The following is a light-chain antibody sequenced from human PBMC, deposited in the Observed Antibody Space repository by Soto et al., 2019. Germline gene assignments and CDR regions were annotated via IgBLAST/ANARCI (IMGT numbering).Light chain of an antibody. CDR1: SSDVGGYNY. CDR3: SSYTSSRTPYV. Sequence: QSALTQPASVAGSPGQSITISCTGTSSDVGGYNYVSWYQQHPGKAPKLMIYDVSNRPSGVSNRFAGSKSGNTASLTISGLQAEDEDDYYCSSYTSSRTPYVFGTGTKVTVL. J-gene: IGLJ1*01. CDR2: DVS. V-gene: IGLV2-14*01.